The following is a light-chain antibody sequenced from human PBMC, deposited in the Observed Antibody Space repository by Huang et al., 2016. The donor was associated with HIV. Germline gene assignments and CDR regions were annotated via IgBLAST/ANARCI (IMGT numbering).Light chain of an antibody. J-gene: IGKJ4*01. CDR2: DAS. Sequence: EIVLTQSPATLSLSPGERATLSCRASQSVRSYLAWYKQKPGQAPRLLIDDASNRATGIPARFSGSGSGTDFTLTISNLQSEDFAVYYCQQRSAWPLTFGGGTKVEI. CDR1: QSVRSY. CDR3: QQRSAWPLT. V-gene: IGKV3-11*01.